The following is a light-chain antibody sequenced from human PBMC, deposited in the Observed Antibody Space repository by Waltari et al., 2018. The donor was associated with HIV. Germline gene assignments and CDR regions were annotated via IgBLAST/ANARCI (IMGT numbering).Light chain of an antibody. CDR2: DDS. J-gene: IGLJ3*02. V-gene: IGLV3-21*04. Sequence: SYVLTQPPSVSVAPGKTARITCGGNHIGITSVHWYQQKPGQDPVLGIYDDSDRPSGIPERFSGSNSGNTATLTISRVEAGDEADYYCQVWDSSSDLNWVFGGGTKLTVL. CDR1: HIGITS. CDR3: QVWDSSSDLNWV.